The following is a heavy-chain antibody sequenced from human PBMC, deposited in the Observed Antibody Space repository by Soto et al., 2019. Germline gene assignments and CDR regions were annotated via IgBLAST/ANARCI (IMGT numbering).Heavy chain of an antibody. CDR3: ARCLRGYCSGGSCGRHNWFDP. CDR2: MNPNSGNT. D-gene: IGHD2-15*01. V-gene: IGHV1-8*01. J-gene: IGHJ5*02. CDR1: GYTFTSYD. Sequence: ASVKVSCKASGYTFTSYDINWVRQATGQGLEWMGWMNPNSGNTGYAQKFQGRVTMTRNTSISTAYMELSSLRSEDTAVYYCARCLRGYCSGGSCGRHNWFDPWGQGTLVTVSS.